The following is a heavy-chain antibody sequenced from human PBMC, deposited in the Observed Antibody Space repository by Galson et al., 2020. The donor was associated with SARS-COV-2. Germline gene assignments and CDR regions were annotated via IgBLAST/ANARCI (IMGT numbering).Heavy chain of an antibody. J-gene: IGHJ3*01. CDR1: GYTFTSSY. D-gene: IGHD6-19*01. V-gene: IGHV5-51*01. CDR2: INPGDSTS. Sequence: GESLKISCEASGYTFTSSYIAWVRQMPGRGLEWVGIINPGDSTSRYNPSFQGQVTISADKSVTTAYLQWSSLKASDTAMYYCARYTREGRSGWVAFDVWGQGTMVTVSS. CDR3: ARYTREGRSGWVAFDV.